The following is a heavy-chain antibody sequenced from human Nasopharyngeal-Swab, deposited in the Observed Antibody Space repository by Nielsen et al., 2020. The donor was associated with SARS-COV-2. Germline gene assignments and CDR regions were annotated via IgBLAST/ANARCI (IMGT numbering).Heavy chain of an antibody. CDR2: IYSGGSST. CDR3: AKVKSTHYYGSAKNYYYGMDV. D-gene: IGHD3-10*01. V-gene: IGHV3-23*03. J-gene: IGHJ6*02. Sequence: GESLKISCAASGFTFSSYAMSGVRQAPGKGLEWVSVIYSGGSSTYYADSVKGRFTISRDNSKNTLDLQMNSLRAEDTAVYYCAKVKSTHYYGSAKNYYYGMDVWGQGTTVTVSS. CDR1: GFTFSSYA.